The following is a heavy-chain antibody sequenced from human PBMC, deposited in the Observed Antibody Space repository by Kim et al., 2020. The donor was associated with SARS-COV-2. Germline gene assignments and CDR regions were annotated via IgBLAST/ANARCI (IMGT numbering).Heavy chain of an antibody. CDR1: GFTFSNYS. Sequence: GGSLRLSCAASGFTFSNYSMSWVRQAPGKGLEWVSTVRGNGSSTYYVDSVKGRFTIFRDNSKNTLYLQMNSLRAEDTALYYCAKVGGTMVGGVFDYWGQG. CDR2: VRGNGSST. J-gene: IGHJ4*02. CDR3: AKVGGTMVGGVFDY. D-gene: IGHD3-10*01. V-gene: IGHV3-23*01.